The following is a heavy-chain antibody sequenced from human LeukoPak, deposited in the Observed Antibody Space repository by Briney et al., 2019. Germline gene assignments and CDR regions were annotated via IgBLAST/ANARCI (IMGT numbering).Heavy chain of an antibody. CDR3: ATDSQMGYCSGGSCFIRAFDI. D-gene: IGHD2-15*01. J-gene: IGHJ3*02. V-gene: IGHV1-24*01. CDR2: FDPGDGET. Sequence: FETVSCKASVYTFIRYYMHWVRQAPAKGLEWMGGFDPGDGETVDAPKSQGRVTITDDTSTDTAYIELSSLRCEDTAVYYCATDSQMGYCSGGSCFIRAFDIWGQGTMVTVSS. CDR1: VYTFIRYY.